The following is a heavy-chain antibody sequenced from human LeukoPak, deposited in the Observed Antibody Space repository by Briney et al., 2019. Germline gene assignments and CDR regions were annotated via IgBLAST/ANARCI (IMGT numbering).Heavy chain of an antibody. CDR1: GYTFTSYY. Sequence: GASVTVSCKASGYTFTSYYIHWVRQAPGQGLEWVGKINPTGGSTSSAQKFQGRVTMTRDMSTSTVYMELSSLTSEDTAVYYCATGGYWGQGTLVTVSS. CDR3: ATGGY. V-gene: IGHV1-46*01. CDR2: INPTGGST. J-gene: IGHJ4*02. D-gene: IGHD3-10*01.